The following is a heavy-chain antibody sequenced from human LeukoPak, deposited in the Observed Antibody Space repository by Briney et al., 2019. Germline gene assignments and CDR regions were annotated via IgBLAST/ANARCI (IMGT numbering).Heavy chain of an antibody. D-gene: IGHD1-26*01. V-gene: IGHV1-46*02. CDR3: ARDISTYSGTFPGGDH. Sequence: ASVKVSCKASGYTFNKFYMHWVRQAPGQGLEWMGIVNPSDGYTTYAQKFQGRVTMTRDMSTSTVYMELSSLTSDDTAVYFCARDISTYSGTFPGGDHWGQGTLVTVSS. CDR2: VNPSDGYT. CDR1: GYTFNKFY. J-gene: IGHJ4*02.